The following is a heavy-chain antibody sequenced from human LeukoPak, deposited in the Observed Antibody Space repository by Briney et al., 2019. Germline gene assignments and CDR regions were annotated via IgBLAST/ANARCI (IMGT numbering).Heavy chain of an antibody. V-gene: IGHV1-2*04. CDR1: GYTFTGYY. D-gene: IGHD2-15*01. J-gene: IGHJ5*02. CDR3: ARGKDPLTYWFDP. CDR2: INPNSGGT. Sequence: ASVKVSCKASGYTFTGYYMHWVRQAPGQGLEWMGWINPNSGGTNYAQKFQGWVTMTRDTSTSTAYMELSRLRSDDTAVYYCARGKDPLTYWFDPWGQGTLVTVSS.